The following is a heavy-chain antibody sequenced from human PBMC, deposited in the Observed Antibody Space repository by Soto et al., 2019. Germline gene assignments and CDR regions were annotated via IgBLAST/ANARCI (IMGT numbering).Heavy chain of an antibody. V-gene: IGHV3-30*18. J-gene: IGHJ3*02. D-gene: IGHD2-15*01. Sequence: QVQLVESGGGVVQPGRSLRLSCAASGFTFSSYGMHWVRQAPGKGLEWVAVISYDGSNDYYADSVKGRFTISRDNSKNXLXLXKNSLRAEDTAVYHCAKESVLGYCSGVSCVGGAFDIWGQGTMVTVSS. CDR2: ISYDGSND. CDR1: GFTFSSYG. CDR3: AKESVLGYCSGVSCVGGAFDI.